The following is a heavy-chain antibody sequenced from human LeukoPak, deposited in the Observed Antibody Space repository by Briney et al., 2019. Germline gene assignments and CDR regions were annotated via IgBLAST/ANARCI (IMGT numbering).Heavy chain of an antibody. CDR2: IYYSRST. J-gene: IGHJ4*02. CDR3: AREFGYDTYYFDY. D-gene: IGHD5-12*01. CDR1: GGSISSYY. V-gene: IGHV4-59*01. Sequence: PSETLSLTCTVSGGSISSYYWSWIRQPPGKGLERIGYIYYSRSTNYNPSLKSRVTISVDTSKNQFSLKLRSVTAADTAVYYCAREFGYDTYYFDYWGQGTLVTVSS.